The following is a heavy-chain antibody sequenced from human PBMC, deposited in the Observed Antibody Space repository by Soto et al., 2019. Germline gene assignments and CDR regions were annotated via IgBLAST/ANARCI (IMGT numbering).Heavy chain of an antibody. CDR2: ISSSSSYI. D-gene: IGHD4-4*01. V-gene: IGHV3-21*01. CDR3: ERDLVLKRPTVTTRPYYYYYGIEV. CDR1: GFTFSSYS. J-gene: IGHJ6*02. Sequence: GGSLRLSCAASGFTFSSYSMNWVRQAPGKGLEWVSSISSSSSYIYYADSVKGRFTIARDNAKNSLYLQMNSLRAEDTAVYYCERDLVLKRPTVTTRPYYYYYGIEVWGQGTTVTVSS.